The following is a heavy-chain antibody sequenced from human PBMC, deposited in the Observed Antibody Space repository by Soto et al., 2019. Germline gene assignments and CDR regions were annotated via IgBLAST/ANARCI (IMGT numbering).Heavy chain of an antibody. CDR1: GYTFTNSG. V-gene: IGHV1-18*01. CDR3: ARDLGYSVFDVHY. Sequence: QVQLVQSGAEVKKPGASVKVSCKASGYTFTNSGFSWVRQAPGQGLEWVGWIRVNNGDTHYAQKLQGRVTMTTDTSTSTAFMELRSLRSDDTAVYYCARDLGYSVFDVHYWGQGTLITVSS. J-gene: IGHJ4*02. CDR2: IRVNNGDT. D-gene: IGHD4-4*01.